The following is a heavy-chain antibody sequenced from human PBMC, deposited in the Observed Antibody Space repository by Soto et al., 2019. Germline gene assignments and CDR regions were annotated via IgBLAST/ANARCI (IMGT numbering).Heavy chain of an antibody. J-gene: IGHJ4*02. CDR1: GGSVISTSYY. CDR2: IHYSGST. V-gene: IGHV4-61*01. CDR3: AKDGPVSTFDY. Sequence: PSETLSLTCTVSGGSVISTSYYWTWIRQPPGKGLEWIGYIHYSGSTNYNPSLQSRVTISVDTSKNHFSLELTSVTAADTAVYYCAKDGPVSTFDYWGQGTLVTVSS. D-gene: IGHD2-8*01.